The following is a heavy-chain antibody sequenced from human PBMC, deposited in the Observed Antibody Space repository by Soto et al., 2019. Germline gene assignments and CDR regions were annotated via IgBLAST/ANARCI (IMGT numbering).Heavy chain of an antibody. V-gene: IGHV1-18*01. CDR3: ARLADGSITTYSFPTRFHVRTYYYCYGMAL. CDR2: ISAYNGNT. Sequence: QVRLVQSAAEVKKPGASVRVSCKASGYTFSNYGITWVRQAPGQGLEWMGWISAYNGNTHCAQKLQGRVTMTTDTPTTTASIALRSVRSDDTAVYYCARLADGSITTYSFPTRFHVRTYYYCYGMALGSPGTTVTVSS. J-gene: IGHJ6*02. CDR1: GYTFSNYG. D-gene: IGHD2-15*01.